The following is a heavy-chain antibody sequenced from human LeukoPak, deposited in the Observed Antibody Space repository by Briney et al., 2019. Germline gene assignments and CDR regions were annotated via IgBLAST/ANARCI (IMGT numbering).Heavy chain of an antibody. V-gene: IGHV4-59*01. J-gene: IGHJ3*02. CDR2: IYYSGST. Sequence: PSETLSLTCTVSGGSISSSYWSWIRQPPGEGLELIGFIYYSGSTNYNPSLKSRVTISVDTSKNQFSLRLTSVTAADTAVYYCARATNWGSYAFDIWGQGTMVTVSS. CDR1: GGSISSSY. D-gene: IGHD7-27*01. CDR3: ARATNWGSYAFDI.